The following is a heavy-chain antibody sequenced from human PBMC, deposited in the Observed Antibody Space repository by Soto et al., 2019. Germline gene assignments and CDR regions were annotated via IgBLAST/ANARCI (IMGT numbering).Heavy chain of an antibody. CDR1: GGSFSGYY. CDR3: ARGWGCRSTSCYSRVYYGMEV. D-gene: IGHD2-2*02. V-gene: IGHV4-34*01. J-gene: IGHJ6*02. CDR2: INHSGST. Sequence: SETLSLTCAVYGGSFSGYYWSWIRQPPGKGLEWIGEINHSGSTNYNPSLKSRVTISVDTSKNQFSLKLSSVTAADTAAYYCARGWGCRSTSCYSRVYYGMEVWGQGTTVTVSS.